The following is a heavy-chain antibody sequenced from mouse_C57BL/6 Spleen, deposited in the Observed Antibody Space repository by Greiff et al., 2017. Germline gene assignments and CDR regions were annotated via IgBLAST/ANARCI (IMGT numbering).Heavy chain of an antibody. CDR1: GYTFTSYW. J-gene: IGHJ2*01. D-gene: IGHD1-1*01. CDR3: ARPTYYDGSSDD. V-gene: IGHV1-69*01. Sequence: QVQLQQPGAELVMPGASVKLSCKASGYTFTSYWMHWVKQRPGQGLEWIGEIDPSDSYTNYNQKFKGKSTLTVDKSSSTAYMQLSSLTSEDSAVYYCARPTYYDGSSDDWGQGTTLTVSS. CDR2: IDPSDSYT.